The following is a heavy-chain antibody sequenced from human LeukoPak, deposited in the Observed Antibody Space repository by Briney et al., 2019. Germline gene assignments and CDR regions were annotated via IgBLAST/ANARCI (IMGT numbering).Heavy chain of an antibody. CDR1: GYSFTSYW. V-gene: IGHV5-51*01. D-gene: IGHD6-13*01. CDR2: IYPGDSDT. Sequence: GESLKISCKGSGYSFTSYWIGWVRQMPGKGLEWMGIIYPGDSDTRYSPSFQGQVTISADRSISTAYLQWSSLKASDTAMYYCAICRAAAGTPGWFDPWGQGTLVTVSS. CDR3: AICRAAAGTPGWFDP. J-gene: IGHJ5*02.